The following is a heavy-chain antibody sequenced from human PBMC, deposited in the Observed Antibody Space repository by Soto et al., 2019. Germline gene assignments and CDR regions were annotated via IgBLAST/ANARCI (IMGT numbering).Heavy chain of an antibody. J-gene: IGHJ4*02. Sequence: AGGSLRLSCAASGFTFSYYYMSWIRQAPGKGLEWVSYISGSGSNIYYADSVKGRFTISRDNAENSLYLQMNSLRAEDTAVYYCARDERYWGRGTLVTVSS. CDR2: ISGSGSNI. V-gene: IGHV3-11*01. CDR3: ARDERY. CDR1: GFTFSYYY.